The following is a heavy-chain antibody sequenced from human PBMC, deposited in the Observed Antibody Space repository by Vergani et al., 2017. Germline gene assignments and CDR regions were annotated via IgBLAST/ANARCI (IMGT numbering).Heavy chain of an antibody. D-gene: IGHD6-13*01. CDR3: ARVGSWEEQQLVGGDWFDP. V-gene: IGHV4-61*10. J-gene: IGHJ5*02. Sequence: QVQLQESGPGLVKPSQTLSLTCTVSGGSISSGSYYWSWIRQPAGKGLEWIGYIYYSGSTNYNPSLKSRVTISVDTSKNQFSLKLSSVTAADTAVYYCARVGSWEEQQLVGGDWFDPWGQGTLVTVSS. CDR2: IYYSGST. CDR1: GGSISSGSYY.